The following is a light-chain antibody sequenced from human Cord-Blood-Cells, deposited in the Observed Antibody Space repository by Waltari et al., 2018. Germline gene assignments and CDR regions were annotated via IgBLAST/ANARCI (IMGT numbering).Light chain of an antibody. CDR2: DAS. CDR1: QSVSSY. Sequence: EIVLTQSPATLSLSPGERATLPCRASQSVSSYLAWYHQKTGQAPRLLIYDASNRATGIPARFSGSGSGTDFTLTISSLEPEDFAVYYCQQRSNWPPITFGQGTRLEIK. V-gene: IGKV3-11*01. CDR3: QQRSNWPPIT. J-gene: IGKJ5*01.